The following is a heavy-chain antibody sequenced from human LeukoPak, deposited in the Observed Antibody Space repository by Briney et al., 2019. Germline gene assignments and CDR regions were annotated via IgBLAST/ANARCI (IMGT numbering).Heavy chain of an antibody. V-gene: IGHV4-59*01. CDR3: ARDLRWGYFDY. D-gene: IGHD4-23*01. CDR1: GGSISSYY. Sequence: SETLSLTCTVSGGSISSYYWSWIRQPPGKGLEWIGYIYYSGSTNYNPSLKSRVTISVDTSKNQFSLKLSSVIAADTAVYYCARDLRWGYFDYWGQGTLVTVSS. J-gene: IGHJ4*02. CDR2: IYYSGST.